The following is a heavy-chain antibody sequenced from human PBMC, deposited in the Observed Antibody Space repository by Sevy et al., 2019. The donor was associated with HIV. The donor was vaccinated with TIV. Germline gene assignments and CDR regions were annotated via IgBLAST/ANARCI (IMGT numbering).Heavy chain of an antibody. J-gene: IGHJ3*02. CDR2: INPNSGGT. CDR1: GYTFTGYY. D-gene: IGHD3-10*01. CDR3: ARPMNYYGSGSYYPVWGDAFDI. Sequence: ASVKVSCKASGYTFTGYYMHWVRQAPGQGLEWMGWINPNSGGTNYAQKFQGRVTMTRDTSISTAYMELSRLRSDDTAEYYCARPMNYYGSGSYYPVWGDAFDIWGQGTMVTVS. V-gene: IGHV1-2*02.